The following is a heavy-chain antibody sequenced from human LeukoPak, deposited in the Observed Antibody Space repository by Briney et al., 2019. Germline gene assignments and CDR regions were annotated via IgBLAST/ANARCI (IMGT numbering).Heavy chain of an antibody. CDR3: ATHSSAYYYVNPLWQH. J-gene: IGHJ1*01. D-gene: IGHD3-22*01. CDR2: FDPEDGET. Sequence: ASVKVSCKVYGYILTELSMHWVRQAPGKGLEWMGGFDPEDGETIYAQKFQGRFTMTEDTSTDTAYMELSSLRSKDTAVYYCATHSSAYYYVNPLWQHWGQGTLVTVSS. V-gene: IGHV1-24*01. CDR1: GYILTELS.